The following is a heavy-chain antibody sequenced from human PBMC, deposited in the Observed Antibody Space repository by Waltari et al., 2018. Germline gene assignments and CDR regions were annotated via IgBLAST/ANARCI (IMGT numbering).Heavy chain of an antibody. Sequence: EVQLVESGGGLVQPGGSLKLSCAASGFTFSGSAMHWVRQASGKGREWVGRIRSKANSYATAYAASVKGRFTISRDDSKNTAYLQMNSLKTEDTAVYYCTRHTGSGYAYWGQGTLVTVSS. CDR2: IRSKANSYAT. CDR1: GFTFSGSA. CDR3: TRHTGSGYAY. V-gene: IGHV3-73*01. J-gene: IGHJ4*02. D-gene: IGHD3-22*01.